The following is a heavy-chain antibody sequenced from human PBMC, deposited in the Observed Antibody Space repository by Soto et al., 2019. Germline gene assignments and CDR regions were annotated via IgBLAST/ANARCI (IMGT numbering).Heavy chain of an antibody. Sequence: QVQPPESGPRLGKPSGTPFLHLPVFSGPNSNLLREWIRPPPGKGMEWIGYIYYSGSTNYNPSLKSRVTISVDTSKNQFSLKLSSVTAADTAVYYCARLQDGYKIDYWGQGTLVTVSS. V-gene: IGHV4-59*08. CDR2: IYYSGST. D-gene: IGHD5-12*01. J-gene: IGHJ4*02. CDR1: SGPNSNLL. CDR3: ARLQDGYKIDY.